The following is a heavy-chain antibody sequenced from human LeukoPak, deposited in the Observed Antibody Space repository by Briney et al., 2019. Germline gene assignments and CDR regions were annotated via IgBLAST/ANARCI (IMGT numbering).Heavy chain of an antibody. CDR3: ARGGRDGYTLYPLDY. CDR1: GGSISSYF. J-gene: IGHJ4*02. V-gene: IGHV4-59*08. CDR2: IYYSGST. Sequence: PSETLSLTCTVSGGSISSYFWSWIRQPPGKGLEWIGYIYYSGSTNYNPSLKSRATISVDTSKNQLSLKLRSVTAADTAVYYCARGGRDGYTLYPLDYWGQGTLVTVSS. D-gene: IGHD5-24*01.